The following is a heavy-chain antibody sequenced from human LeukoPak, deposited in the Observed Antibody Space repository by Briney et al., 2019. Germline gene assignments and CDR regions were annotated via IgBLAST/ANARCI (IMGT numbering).Heavy chain of an antibody. J-gene: IGHJ4*02. CDR3: ARDKLRYFDY. D-gene: IGHD3-10*01. CDR1: GYTFTDYY. Sequence: ASVKASCKASGYTFTDYYMHWERQAPGQGLEWMGWINPKSGGTNYQGRVTMTRDTSISTAYMELSRLRSDDTAMYYCARDKLRYFDYWGQGTLVTVSS. CDR2: INPKSGGT. V-gene: IGHV1-2*02.